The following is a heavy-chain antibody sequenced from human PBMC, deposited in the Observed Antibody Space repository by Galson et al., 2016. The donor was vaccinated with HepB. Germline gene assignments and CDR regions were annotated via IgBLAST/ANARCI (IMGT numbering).Heavy chain of an antibody. CDR2: TGVDGGPT. CDR3: ARDRGYFGSAFDY. D-gene: IGHD2/OR15-2a*01. CDR1: GFTFSRHS. Sequence: SLRLSCAASGFTFSRHSMSWVRQAPGKGLEWVSGTGVDGGPTFYAESVKGRFIISKDMSKNTLSLQMNSLRAEDTAIHYCARDRGYFGSAFDYWGLGTLVTVSS. V-gene: IGHV3-23*01. J-gene: IGHJ4*02.